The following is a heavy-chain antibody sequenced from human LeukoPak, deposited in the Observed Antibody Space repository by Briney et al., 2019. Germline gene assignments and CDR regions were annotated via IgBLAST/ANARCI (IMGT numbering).Heavy chain of an antibody. CDR2: FDPEDGET. Sequence: ASVEVSCKVSGYTLTELSMHWVRQAPGKGLEWMGGFDPEDGETIYAQKFQGRVTMTEDTSTDTAYMELSSLRSEDTAVYYCATPRRFSGSYSLFYWGQGTLVTVSS. J-gene: IGHJ4*02. CDR1: GYTLTELS. D-gene: IGHD1-26*01. CDR3: ATPRRFSGSYSLFY. V-gene: IGHV1-24*01.